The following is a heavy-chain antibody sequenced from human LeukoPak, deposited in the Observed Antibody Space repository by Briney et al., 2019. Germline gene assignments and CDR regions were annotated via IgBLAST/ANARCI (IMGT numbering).Heavy chain of an antibody. CDR3: ATGDQYSSSWYY. CDR1: GYTFTGYY. D-gene: IGHD6-13*01. Sequence: ASVKVSCKASGYTFTGYYMHWVRQAPGQGLEWMGWINPNSGGTNYAQKFQGRVPMTRDTSISTAYMELSRLRSDDTAVYYCATGDQYSSSWYYWGQGTLVTVSS. V-gene: IGHV1-2*02. J-gene: IGHJ4*02. CDR2: INPNSGGT.